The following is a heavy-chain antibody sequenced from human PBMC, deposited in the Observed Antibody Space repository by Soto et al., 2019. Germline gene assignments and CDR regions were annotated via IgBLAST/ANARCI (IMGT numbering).Heavy chain of an antibody. Sequence: PGWSLRLSCEASGFTFSAYEMTWVRQAPGKGLEWIPYISDGGRTIYYADSVKGRFTISRDNAKNALYLQMNSLRDDDTAVYYCARDGPEADFDYWGQGTLVTVSS. CDR3: ARDGPEADFDY. D-gene: IGHD6-13*01. V-gene: IGHV3-48*03. CDR1: GFTFSAYE. CDR2: ISDGGRTI. J-gene: IGHJ4*02.